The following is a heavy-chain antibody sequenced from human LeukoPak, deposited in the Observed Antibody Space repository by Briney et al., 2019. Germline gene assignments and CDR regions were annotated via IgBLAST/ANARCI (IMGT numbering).Heavy chain of an antibody. V-gene: IGHV1-46*01. CDR1: GYTFTSYG. J-gene: IGHJ4*02. Sequence: ASVKVSCKASGYTFTSYGISWVRQAPGQGLEWMGIINPSGGDTSYAQKFQGRVTMTRDTSTSTVYMELSSLRSEDTAVYYCAREVGEGFDYWGQGTLVTVSS. D-gene: IGHD3-3*01. CDR2: INPSGGDT. CDR3: AREVGEGFDY.